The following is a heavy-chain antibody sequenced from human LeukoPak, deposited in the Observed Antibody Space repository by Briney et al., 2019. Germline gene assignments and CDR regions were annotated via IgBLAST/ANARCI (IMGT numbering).Heavy chain of an antibody. Sequence: GGSLRLSCAASGFTFSTYAMNWVRQAPGKGLEWVSYIDARSGIVYYADSVQGRFTISRDDAKDSVFLQMNSLRVDDTAVYYCARTYDFGRGPPGDAFDNWGQGTLVTVPS. J-gene: IGHJ3*02. D-gene: IGHD3-3*01. V-gene: IGHV3-48*01. CDR3: ARTYDFGRGPPGDAFDN. CDR2: IDARSGIV. CDR1: GFTFSTYA.